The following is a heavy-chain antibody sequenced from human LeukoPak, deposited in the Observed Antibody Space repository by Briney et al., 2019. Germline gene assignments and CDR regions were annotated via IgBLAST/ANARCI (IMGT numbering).Heavy chain of an antibody. V-gene: IGHV1-46*01. CDR3: AIGYCRGGSCDDEPGDAFDI. CDR1: GDTLTIYY. D-gene: IGHD2-15*01. Sequence: ASVKVSCKASGDTLTIYYIHWVRQAPGQGLEWMGIIYPSDVSTTYAQKFQGRVTMTRDMSTSTVYMELSSLRSEDTALYYCAIGYCRGGSCDDEPGDAFDIWGQGTMVAVSS. CDR2: IYPSDVST. J-gene: IGHJ3*02.